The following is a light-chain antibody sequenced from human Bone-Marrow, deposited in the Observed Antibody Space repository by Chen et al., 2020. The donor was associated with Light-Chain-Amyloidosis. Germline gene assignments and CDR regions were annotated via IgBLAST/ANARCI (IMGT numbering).Light chain of an antibody. CDR2: DES. CDR3: QEYDDAPWT. V-gene: IGKV1-27*01. Sequence: DIQMTQSPSSLSASVGDRVTVTCRASQDIGNYLAWYHQKPGTVPKLRVYDESDLESGVPSRFSASGSGADFTLTISSLQPEDVGTYYCQEYDDAPWTFGQGTKVEIK. J-gene: IGKJ1*01. CDR1: QDIGNY.